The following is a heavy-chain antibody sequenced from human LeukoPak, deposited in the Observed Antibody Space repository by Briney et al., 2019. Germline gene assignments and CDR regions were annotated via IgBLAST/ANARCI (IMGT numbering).Heavy chain of an antibody. Sequence: PSETLSLTCAVYGGSFSGYYWSWIRQPPGKGLEWIGEINHSGSTNYNPSLKSRVTISVDTSKNQFSLKLSSVTAADTAVYYCARERSSSPLGNYYYMDVWGKGTTVTVSS. J-gene: IGHJ6*03. CDR2: INHSGST. V-gene: IGHV4-34*01. CDR3: ARERSSSPLGNYYYMDV. D-gene: IGHD6-6*01. CDR1: GGSFSGYY.